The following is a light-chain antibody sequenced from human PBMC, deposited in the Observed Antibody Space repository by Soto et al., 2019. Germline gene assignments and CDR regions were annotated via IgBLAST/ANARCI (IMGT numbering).Light chain of an antibody. J-gene: IGKJ4*01. CDR2: GAS. V-gene: IGKV3-15*01. CDR1: QSVSNN. Sequence: EIVMTQSPATLSVSPGERATLSCRASQSVSNNLAWYQQKPGQAPRLLIYGASTRATGIPAKFSGSGSGTEVTLTISSLQSEDFAVYYCQQYSDWPRNTFGGGTKVEIK. CDR3: QQYSDWPRNT.